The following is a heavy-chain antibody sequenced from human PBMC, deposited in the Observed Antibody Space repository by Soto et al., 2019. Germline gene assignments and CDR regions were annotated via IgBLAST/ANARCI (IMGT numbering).Heavy chain of an antibody. J-gene: IGHJ6*02. CDR2: IDPSDSYT. CDR3: ERSIQQAAHVRSSYYYGMDV. CDR1: GYSFTSYW. V-gene: IGHV5-10-1*01. Sequence: GESLKISCKGSGYSFTSYWISWVRQMPGKGLEWMGRIDPSDSYTNYSPSFQGHVTISADKSISTAYLQWSSLKASDTAMYYCERSIQQAAHVRSSYYYGMDVSGQGTTVTVSS. D-gene: IGHD3-10*02.